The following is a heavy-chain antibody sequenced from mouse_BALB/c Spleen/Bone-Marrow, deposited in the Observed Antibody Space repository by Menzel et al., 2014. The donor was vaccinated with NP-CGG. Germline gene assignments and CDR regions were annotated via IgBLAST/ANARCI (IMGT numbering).Heavy chain of an antibody. CDR3: ARFPMDY. CDR1: GFTFTDYY. Sequence: VMLVESGGGLVQPGGSLRLSCTTSGFTFTDYYMSWVRQPPGKALEWLAFIRNKAYGYTTEYSASVRGRFTISRDNSQSILYLQMYTLRAEDSATYYCARFPMDYWGQGTSVTVSS. CDR2: IRNKAYGYTT. J-gene: IGHJ4*01. V-gene: IGHV7-3*02.